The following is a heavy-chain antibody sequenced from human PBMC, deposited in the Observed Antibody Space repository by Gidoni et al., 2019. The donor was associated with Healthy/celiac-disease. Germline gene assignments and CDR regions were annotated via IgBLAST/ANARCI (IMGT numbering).Heavy chain of an antibody. CDR3: ARARLGLNFDPAPYYFDY. CDR1: GGTFSSYA. CDR2: IIPIFGTA. V-gene: IGHV1-69*01. Sequence: QVQLVQSGAEVKKPGSSVKVSCKASGGTFSSYAISWVRQAPGQGLEWMGGIIPIFGTANYAQKFQGRVTITADESTSTAYMELSSLRSEDTAVYYCARARLGLNFDPAPYYFDYWGQGTLVTVSS. J-gene: IGHJ4*02. D-gene: IGHD3-9*01.